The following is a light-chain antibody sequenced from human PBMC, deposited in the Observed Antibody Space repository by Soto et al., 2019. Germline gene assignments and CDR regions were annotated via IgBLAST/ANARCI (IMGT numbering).Light chain of an antibody. V-gene: IGLV2-8*01. CDR2: EVS. J-gene: IGLJ2*01. CDR3: SSYAGSNNLNPRVV. Sequence: QSALTQPPSASGSPGQSVTISCTGTSSDVGGYNYVSWYQQHPGKAPKLMIYEVSKRPSGVPDRFSGSKSGNTASLTVSGLQAEDEADYYCSSYAGSNNLNPRVVFGGGTQLTVL. CDR1: SSDVGGYNY.